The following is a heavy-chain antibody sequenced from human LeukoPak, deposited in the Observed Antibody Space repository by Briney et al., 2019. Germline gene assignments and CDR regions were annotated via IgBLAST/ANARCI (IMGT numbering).Heavy chain of an antibody. CDR3: TREILAPGKTHDY. Sequence: GGSLSLSCAASGFTFSNYWMHWVRHVAGRGLVWVSRINDDGSATFYADSVKGRFTISRDNAKNTLFLQINSLRAEDTAVYYCTREILAPGKTHDYWGQGTLVTVSS. V-gene: IGHV3-74*01. CDR1: GFTFSNYW. CDR2: INDDGSAT. J-gene: IGHJ4*02.